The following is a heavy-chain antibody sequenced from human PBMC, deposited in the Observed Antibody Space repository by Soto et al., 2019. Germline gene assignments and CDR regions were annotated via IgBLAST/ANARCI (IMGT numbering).Heavy chain of an antibody. J-gene: IGHJ6*02. CDR1: GFTFSSYG. D-gene: IGHD6-13*01. CDR2: ISYDGSNK. V-gene: IGHV3-30*03. Sequence: HPGGSLRLSCAASGFTFSSYGMRWVRQAPGKGLEWVAVISYDGSNKYYADSVKGRFTISRDNSKNTLYLQMNSLRAEDTAVYYCAVFSGYSSSWYYYYYGMDVWGQGTTVTVSS. CDR3: AVFSGYSSSWYYYYYGMDV.